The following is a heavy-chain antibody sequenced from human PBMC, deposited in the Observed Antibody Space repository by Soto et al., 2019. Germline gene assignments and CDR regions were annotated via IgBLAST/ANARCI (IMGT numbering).Heavy chain of an antibody. J-gene: IGHJ4*02. CDR1: GFIVSDTY. CDR3: ARDYDFWSGIGEYYFDY. CDR2: ISNRGDT. Sequence: GSLRLSCTASGFIVSDTYVNWVRQAPGKGLEWVSVISNRGDTHYADSVKGRFTISRDNSKNTLYLQMNSLRAEDTAVYYCARDYDFWSGIGEYYFDYWGQGTLVTVSS. V-gene: IGHV3-66*01. D-gene: IGHD3-3*01.